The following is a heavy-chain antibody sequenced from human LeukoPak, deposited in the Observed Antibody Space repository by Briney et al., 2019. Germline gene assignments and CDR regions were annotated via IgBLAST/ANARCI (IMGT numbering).Heavy chain of an antibody. CDR3: ARCRDYNFWSGSAVDY. V-gene: IGHV3-30*04. CDR1: GFIFSSYA. J-gene: IGHJ4*02. CDR2: ISYDGRNT. Sequence: GGSLRLSCAASGFIFSSYAMHWVRQAPGKGLEWVAVISYDGRNTDYADSVKGRFTISRDNSKNALYLQMNSLRAEDTAAYYCARCRDYNFWSGSAVDYWGQGTLVTVSS. D-gene: IGHD3-3*01.